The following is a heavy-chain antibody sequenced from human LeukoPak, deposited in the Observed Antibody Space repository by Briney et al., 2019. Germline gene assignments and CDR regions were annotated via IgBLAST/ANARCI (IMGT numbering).Heavy chain of an antibody. J-gene: IGHJ4*02. Sequence: ASVKVSCKASGYTFTSYGISWVRQAPGQGLEWMGWIGAYNGNTNYAQKLQGRVTMTTDTSTSTAYMELRSLRSDDTAVYYCARDRSNLGDFDYWGQGTLVTVPS. CDR3: ARDRSNLGDFDY. V-gene: IGHV1-18*01. CDR1: GYTFTSYG. D-gene: IGHD3-10*01. CDR2: IGAYNGNT.